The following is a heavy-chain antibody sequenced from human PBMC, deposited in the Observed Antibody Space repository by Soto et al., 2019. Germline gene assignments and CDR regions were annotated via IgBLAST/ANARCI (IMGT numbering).Heavy chain of an antibody. D-gene: IGHD6-13*01. CDR3: ARDLAAGSCYWYFDL. Sequence: EVQLVESGGGLVQPGGSLRLSCAASGFTFSSYWMSWVRQAPGKGLEWVANIKQDGSEKYYVDSVKGRFTISRDNAKNSLYLQMNSLRAEDTAVYYCARDLAAGSCYWYFDLWGRGTLVTVSS. CDR2: IKQDGSEK. J-gene: IGHJ2*01. V-gene: IGHV3-7*01. CDR1: GFTFSSYW.